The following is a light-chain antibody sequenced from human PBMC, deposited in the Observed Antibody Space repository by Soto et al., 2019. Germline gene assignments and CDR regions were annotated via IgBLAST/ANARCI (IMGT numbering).Light chain of an antibody. Sequence: DIQMTHFPSPLPASVGARVTFTCRAGQSISSWLAWYQQKPGKAPKLLIYKASSLESGVPSRFSGSGSGTEFTLTISSLQPDDFATYYCQQYNSYPLTFGGGTKVEIK. CDR2: KAS. CDR1: QSISSW. J-gene: IGKJ4*01. V-gene: IGKV1-5*03. CDR3: QQYNSYPLT.